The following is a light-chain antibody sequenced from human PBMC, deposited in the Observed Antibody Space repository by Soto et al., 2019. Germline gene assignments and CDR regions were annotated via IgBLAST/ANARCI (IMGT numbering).Light chain of an antibody. CDR2: KVS. Sequence: DIQMTQSPSTLSASVGDRVTFTCRASQGINNWLAWYQQKPGEAPKVLIYKVSSLETGVPSRFSGSGSGTEFSLTISSLQPDDFATYYCQQYENWPPQITFGGGTKVEIK. V-gene: IGKV1-5*03. CDR1: QGINNW. CDR3: QQYENWPPQIT. J-gene: IGKJ4*01.